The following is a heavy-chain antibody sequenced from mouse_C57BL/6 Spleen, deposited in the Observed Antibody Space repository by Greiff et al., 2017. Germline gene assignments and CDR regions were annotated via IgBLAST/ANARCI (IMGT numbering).Heavy chain of an antibody. CDR3: ARRPYGSSYDWYFDV. CDR2: IYWDDDK. Sequence: QVQLKESGPGILQSSQTLSLTCSFSGFSLSTSGMGVSWIRQPSGKGLEWLAHIYWDDDKRYNPSLKSRLTISKDTSRNQVFLKITSVDTADTATYYCARRPYGSSYDWYFDVWGTGTTVTVSS. V-gene: IGHV8-12*01. CDR1: GFSLSTSGMG. J-gene: IGHJ1*03. D-gene: IGHD1-1*01.